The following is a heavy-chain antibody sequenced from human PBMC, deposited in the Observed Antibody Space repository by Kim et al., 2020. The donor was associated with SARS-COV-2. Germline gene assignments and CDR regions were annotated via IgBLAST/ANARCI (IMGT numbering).Heavy chain of an antibody. CDR3: ASKSHYGDYVGDWFDP. J-gene: IGHJ5*02. D-gene: IGHD4-17*01. Sequence: GGSLRLSCAASGFTFSSYWMSWVRQAPGKGLEWVANIKQDGSEKYYVDSVKGRFTISRDNAKNSLYLQMNSLRAEDTAVYYCASKSHYGDYVGDWFDPWGQGTLVTVSS. V-gene: IGHV3-7*03. CDR1: GFTFSSYW. CDR2: IKQDGSEK.